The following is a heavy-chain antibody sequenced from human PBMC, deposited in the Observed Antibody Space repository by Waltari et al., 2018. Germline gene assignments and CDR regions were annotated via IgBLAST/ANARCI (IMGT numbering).Heavy chain of an antibody. V-gene: IGHV1-8*01. CDR1: GYTFTSYD. Sequence: QVQLVQSGAEVKKPGASVKVSCKASGYTFTSYDINWVRQATGQGLEWMGWKNPNSGNTGDAHKVQGRVTTTRNTSISTAYMELSSLGSEDTAVYYCARGLEIPYYDFWSGYPFAFDIWGQGTMVTVSS. D-gene: IGHD3-3*01. CDR2: KNPNSGNT. CDR3: ARGLEIPYYDFWSGYPFAFDI. J-gene: IGHJ3*02.